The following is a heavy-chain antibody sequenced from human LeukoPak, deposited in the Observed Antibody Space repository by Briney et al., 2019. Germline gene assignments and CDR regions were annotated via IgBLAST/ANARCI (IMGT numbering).Heavy chain of an antibody. J-gene: IGHJ4*02. Sequence: SVKVSCEASGGSFNTYGISWVRQAPGQGLEWMGRIIPTLSITNYAQKFRGRVTITADKSTTTAYMELSSLRSEDTAVYFCARGFESSTSFVSDFDFWGQGSLVTVSS. CDR1: GGSFNTYG. CDR3: ARGFESSTSFVSDFDF. CDR2: IIPTLSIT. V-gene: IGHV1-69*04. D-gene: IGHD6-13*01.